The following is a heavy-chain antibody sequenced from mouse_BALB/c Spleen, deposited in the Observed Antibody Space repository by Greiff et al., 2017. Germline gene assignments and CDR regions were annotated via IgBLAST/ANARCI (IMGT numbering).Heavy chain of an antibody. V-gene: IGHV5-6-5*01. CDR2: ISRGGST. J-gene: IGHJ2*01. Sequence: EVKLVESGGGLVKPGGSLKLSCAASGFTFSSYAMSWVRQTPEKRLEWVASISRGGSTYYPDSVKGRFTISGDNARNILYLQMSSLRSEDTAMYYCARYYYGSSRFDDWGQGTTLTVSS. CDR1: GFTFSSYA. CDR3: ARYYYGSSRFDD. D-gene: IGHD1-1*01.